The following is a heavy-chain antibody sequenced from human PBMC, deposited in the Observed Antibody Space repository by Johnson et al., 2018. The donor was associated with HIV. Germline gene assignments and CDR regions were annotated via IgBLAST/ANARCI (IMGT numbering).Heavy chain of an antibody. Sequence: VQLVESGGGVVRPGESLRLSCAASGFTLSSYDMHWVRQATGKGLEWVSEIDTAGDTYYPGSVKGRFTTSRDNAKNSLYLQMNSLRAEDTALYYCARRSGITMLSGDAFDIWGQGTMVTVSS. CDR1: GFTLSSYD. D-gene: IGHD3-10*02. CDR3: ARRSGITMLSGDAFDI. V-gene: IGHV3-13*01. CDR2: IDTAGDT. J-gene: IGHJ3*02.